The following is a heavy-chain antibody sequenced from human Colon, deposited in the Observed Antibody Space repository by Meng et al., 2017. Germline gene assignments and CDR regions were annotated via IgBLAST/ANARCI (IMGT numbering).Heavy chain of an antibody. CDR1: GYTFTGYY. V-gene: IGHV1-2*06. J-gene: IGHJ4*02. D-gene: IGHD4-23*01. CDR2: INPNSGGT. CDR3: ARGIMSGNSLNPFDD. Sequence: ASVKVSCKASGYTFTGYYMHWVRQAPGQGLEWLGRINPNSGGTKYGKKFEGRVTVTRDTSISSAHMELSSLRSDDTAVYYCARGIMSGNSLNPFDDWGQGTLVTVYS.